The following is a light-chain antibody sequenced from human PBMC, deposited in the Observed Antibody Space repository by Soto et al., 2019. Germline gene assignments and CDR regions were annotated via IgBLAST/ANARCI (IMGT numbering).Light chain of an antibody. V-gene: IGLV6-57*02. CDR3: QSYDSNNRGV. J-gene: IGLJ3*02. CDR1: SGSVASNY. Sequence: NFMLTQPHSVSASPGKTVNITCTGSSGSVASNYVQWYQQRPGSAPTTVIYEDSKRPSGVPERFSGSIDSSSTSASLTISGLKTEDEADYCCQSYDSNNRGVFGGGTKVTVL. CDR2: EDS.